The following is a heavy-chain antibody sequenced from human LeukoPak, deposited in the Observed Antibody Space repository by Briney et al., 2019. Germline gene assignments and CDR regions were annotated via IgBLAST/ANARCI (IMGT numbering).Heavy chain of an antibody. D-gene: IGHD3-22*01. V-gene: IGHV1-2*02. Sequence: ASVKVSCKASGYTFTGYYMHWVRQAPGQGLEWMGWINPNSGGTNYAQKFQGRVTMTRDTSISTAYMELSRLRSDDTAVYYCARSTSMIVAVFDYWGQGTLVTVSS. J-gene: IGHJ4*02. CDR1: GYTFTGYY. CDR3: ARSTSMIVAVFDY. CDR2: INPNSGGT.